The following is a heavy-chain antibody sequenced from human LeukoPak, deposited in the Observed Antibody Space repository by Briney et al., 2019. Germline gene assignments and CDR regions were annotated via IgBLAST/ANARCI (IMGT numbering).Heavy chain of an antibody. Sequence: SQTLSLTCAISGDSVSSDNVAWNWIRQSPSRGLEWLGRTYYRSKWYSDYAPSVKGRITISADTSKNQFSLQVTSVVPEDTAVYYCAKEVGGRGLAYYYGMDVWGKGTTVTVSS. D-gene: IGHD3-16*01. CDR2: TYYRSKWYS. CDR3: AKEVGGRGLAYYYGMDV. J-gene: IGHJ6*04. CDR1: GDSVSSDNVA. V-gene: IGHV6-1*01.